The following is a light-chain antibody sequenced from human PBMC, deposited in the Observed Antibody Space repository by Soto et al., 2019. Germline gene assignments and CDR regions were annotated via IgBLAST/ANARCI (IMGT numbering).Light chain of an antibody. CDR1: SSNIGSNF. V-gene: IGLV1-47*01. CDR2: RNN. J-gene: IGLJ2*01. CDR3: AAWDDSLSGVV. Sequence: QSALTQPPSASGTPGQRVTISCSGSSSNIGSNFIYWYQQLPGTAPKLLIYRNNDRPSGVPDRFSGSKSGTSASLAISGLRSEDEADYHCAAWDDSLSGVVFGGGTKLTVL.